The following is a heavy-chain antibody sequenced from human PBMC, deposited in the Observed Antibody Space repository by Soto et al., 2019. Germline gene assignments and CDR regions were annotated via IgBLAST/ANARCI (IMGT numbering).Heavy chain of an antibody. V-gene: IGHV3-23*01. J-gene: IGHJ4*02. CDR2: ISGSGGST. CDR3: AKGGYQLLLIDY. D-gene: IGHD2-2*01. Sequence: PGGSLRLSCAASGFTFSSHAMSWVRQAPGKGLEWVSAISGSGGSTYYADSVKGRFTISRDNSKNTLYLQMNSLRAEDTAVYYCAKGGYQLLLIDYWGQGTLVTVSS. CDR1: GFTFSSHA.